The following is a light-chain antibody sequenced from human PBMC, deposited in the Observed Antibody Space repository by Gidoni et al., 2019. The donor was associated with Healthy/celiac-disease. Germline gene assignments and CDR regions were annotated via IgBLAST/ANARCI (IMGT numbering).Light chain of an antibody. CDR1: QSVSSSY. Sequence: ELVLTQSPGTLSLSPGERATLSCRASQSVSSSYLAWYQQKPGQAPRLLIYGASSRATGIPDRCSSSGSGTDFTLTISRLEPEDFAVYYCQQYGSSPLFTFGPGTKVDIK. CDR2: GAS. J-gene: IGKJ3*01. CDR3: QQYGSSPLFT. V-gene: IGKV3-20*01.